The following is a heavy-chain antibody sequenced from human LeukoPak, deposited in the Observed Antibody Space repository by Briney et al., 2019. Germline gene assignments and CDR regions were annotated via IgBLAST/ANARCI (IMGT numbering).Heavy chain of an antibody. J-gene: IGHJ4*02. CDR2: ISGSGDNT. Sequence: GGSLRLSCAASGFTLSSYAMSWVRQAPGKGLEWVSGISGSGDNTYYADSVKGRFTISRDNSKNTLYVQVNSLGTEDTAAYYCAKGSYYDSSGSFYFDYWGQGTLVTVSS. CDR3: AKGSYYDSSGSFYFDY. V-gene: IGHV3-23*01. D-gene: IGHD3-22*01. CDR1: GFTLSSYA.